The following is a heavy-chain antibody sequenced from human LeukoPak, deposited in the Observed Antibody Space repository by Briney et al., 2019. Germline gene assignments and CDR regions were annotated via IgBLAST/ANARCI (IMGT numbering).Heavy chain of an antibody. CDR1: GFTFKDAW. V-gene: IGHV3-15*01. Sequence: KSGGSLRLSCAASGFTFKDAWMSWVRQAPGKGLEWVGRIKSKSDGGTVDYAAPVKGRFTISRDDSKNTLYLQINNLKIEDTAVYYCSTDPQRGYYFDYWGQGTLVTVSS. D-gene: IGHD5-24*01. J-gene: IGHJ4*02. CDR2: IKSKSDGGTV. CDR3: STDPQRGYYFDY.